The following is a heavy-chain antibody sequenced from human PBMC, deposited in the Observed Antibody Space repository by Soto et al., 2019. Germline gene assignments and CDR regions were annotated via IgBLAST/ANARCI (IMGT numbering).Heavy chain of an antibody. D-gene: IGHD3-9*01. V-gene: IGHV3-23*01. CDR3: AKVRQRFLDILTGATNFDS. CDR1: GFTFNNFA. J-gene: IGHJ4*02. Sequence: EVHLLGSGGDLVKPGGSLRLSCEVSGFTFNNFAMSWVHQSPGKGLEWVSTISSDGDLRHYAESVKGRFTISRDNSKSSLFLQMNSLRAEDTALYFCAKVRQRFLDILTGATNFDSWGQGTLVTVSS. CDR2: ISSDGDLR.